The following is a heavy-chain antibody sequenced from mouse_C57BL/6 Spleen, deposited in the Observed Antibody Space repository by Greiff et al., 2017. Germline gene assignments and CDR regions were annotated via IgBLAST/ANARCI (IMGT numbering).Heavy chain of an antibody. Sequence: VLLQQSGAELARPGASVKMSCKASGYTFTSYTMHWVKQRPGQGLEWIGYINPSSGYTKYNQKFKDKATLTEDKSSSTAYMQLSRLTSEDSAVYYCARSGDYDFDYWGQGTTLTVSS. CDR1: GYTFTSYT. CDR3: ARSGDYDFDY. CDR2: INPSSGYT. D-gene: IGHD2-4*01. J-gene: IGHJ2*01. V-gene: IGHV1-4*01.